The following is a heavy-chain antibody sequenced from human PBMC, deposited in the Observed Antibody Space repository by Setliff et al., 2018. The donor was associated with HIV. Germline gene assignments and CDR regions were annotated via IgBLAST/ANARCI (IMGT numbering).Heavy chain of an antibody. Sequence: SETLSLTCAVYGGSFSAYYWSWIRQPPGKGLEWIGEINHSGSTNYNPSLKSRVTISEDTSKNQFSLKLSSVTAADTAVYYCARVVGQVGSSWYNYYYYMDVWGKGTTVTVSS. CDR3: ARVVGQVGSSWYNYYYYMDV. CDR1: GGSFSAYY. J-gene: IGHJ6*03. V-gene: IGHV4-34*01. D-gene: IGHD6-13*01. CDR2: INHSGST.